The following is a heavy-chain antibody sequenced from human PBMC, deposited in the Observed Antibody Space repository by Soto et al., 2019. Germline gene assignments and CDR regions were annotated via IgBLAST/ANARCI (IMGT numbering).Heavy chain of an antibody. J-gene: IGHJ4*02. CDR1: GYTFTGYY. CDR2: INPNSGGT. D-gene: IGHD3-3*01. Sequence: ASVKVSCKASGYTFTGYYMHWVRQAPGQGLEWMGWINPNSGGTNYAQKFQGWVTMTRDTSISTAYMELSRLRSDDTAVYYCARDYDFWSGYRLDPDYWGQGTLVTVSS. CDR3: ARDYDFWSGYRLDPDY. V-gene: IGHV1-2*04.